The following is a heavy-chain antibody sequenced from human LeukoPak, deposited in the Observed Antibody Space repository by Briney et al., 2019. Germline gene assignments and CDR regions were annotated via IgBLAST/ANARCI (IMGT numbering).Heavy chain of an antibody. CDR1: GGSISSSSRY. J-gene: IGHJ4*02. Sequence: SETLSLTCTVSGGSISSSSRYWGWIRQPPGKGLEWIGSLYYSGSTYYNPSLKSRITMSVDTSKNQFSLKLTSVTAADTAVYYRATTTIRLGYWGQGTLVTVSS. CDR3: ATTTIRLGY. V-gene: IGHV4-39*07. CDR2: LYYSGST. D-gene: IGHD1-26*01.